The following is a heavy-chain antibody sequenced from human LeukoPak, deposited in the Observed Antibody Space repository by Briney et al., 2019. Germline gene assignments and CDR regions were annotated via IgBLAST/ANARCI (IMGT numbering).Heavy chain of an antibody. J-gene: IGHJ3*02. D-gene: IGHD1-26*01. CDR2: IYTSGST. CDR1: GGSISTYY. Sequence: SETLSLTCTVSGGSISTYYWSWIRQPAGKGLEWIGRIYTSGSTNYNPSLKSRVTMSVDTSKNQFSLKLSSVTATDTAVYYCARGELLPAFDIWGQGTMVTVSS. CDR3: ARGELLPAFDI. V-gene: IGHV4-4*07.